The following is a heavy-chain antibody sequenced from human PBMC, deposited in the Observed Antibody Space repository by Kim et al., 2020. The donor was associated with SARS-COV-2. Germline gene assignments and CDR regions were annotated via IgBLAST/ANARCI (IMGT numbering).Heavy chain of an antibody. CDR3: AKGGIYYYYGMDV. D-gene: IGHD5-12*01. Sequence: YTDYVKGRFTIPRDNSKHPLDLQMNGLRAEDTAVYYCAKGGIYYYYGMDVWGQGTTVTVSS. V-gene: IGHV3-23*01. J-gene: IGHJ6*02.